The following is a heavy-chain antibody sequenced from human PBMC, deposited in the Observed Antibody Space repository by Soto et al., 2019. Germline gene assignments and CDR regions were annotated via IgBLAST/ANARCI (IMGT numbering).Heavy chain of an antibody. CDR1: GFSLTTSGVG. V-gene: IGHV2-5*02. CDR2: IYWDDDK. D-gene: IGHD3-3*01. CDR3: APRVLRTVFGLVTTTAIYFDF. J-gene: IGHJ4*02. Sequence: QITLNESGPTVVRPTETLTLTCRFSGFSLTTSGVGVGWIRQSPGKAPEWLALIYWDDDKRYSASLKCRLTITKDTSKNQVVLTVSDLDPTDTATYYCAPRVLRTVFGLVTTTAIYFDFWGQGTPVAVSS.